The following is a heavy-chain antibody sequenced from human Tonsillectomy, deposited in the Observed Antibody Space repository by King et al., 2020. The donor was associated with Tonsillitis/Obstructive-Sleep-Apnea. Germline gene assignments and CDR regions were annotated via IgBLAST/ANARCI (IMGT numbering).Heavy chain of an antibody. CDR1: GYSFTSYW. CDR3: ATAPMVPGLIKDYFDY. J-gene: IGHJ4*02. V-gene: IGHV5-10-1*01. Sequence: QLVQSGAEVKKPGESLRISCKGSGYSFTSYWINWVRQMPGKGLEWMGRIDPSDSYTSYSPSFQGHVTISADKSISTAYLQWSSLKASDTAMYFCATAPMVPGLIKDYFDYWGQGTLVTVSS. D-gene: IGHD3-10*01. CDR2: IDPSDSYT.